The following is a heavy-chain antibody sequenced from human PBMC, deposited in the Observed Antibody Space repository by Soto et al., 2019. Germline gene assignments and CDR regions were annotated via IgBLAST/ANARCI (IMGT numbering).Heavy chain of an antibody. CDR2: IIPILGVT. CDR1: GGTFNTYA. V-gene: IGHV1-69*04. Sequence: QVQLVQSGAEVKKPGSSVKVSCKASGGTFNTYAINWVRQAPGQGLEWMGGIIPILGVTDYAQKFQGRGTXXAXXSTRTADMKLSSLRSEDTALYFCARALPHYDSSGYLDAFDIWGQGTMVTVSS. CDR3: ARALPHYDSSGYLDAFDI. J-gene: IGHJ3*02. D-gene: IGHD3-22*01.